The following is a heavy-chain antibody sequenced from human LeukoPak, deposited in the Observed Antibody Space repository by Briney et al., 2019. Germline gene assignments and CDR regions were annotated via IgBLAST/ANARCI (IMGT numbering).Heavy chain of an antibody. V-gene: IGHV4-39*01. J-gene: IGHJ3*02. CDR1: GGSISSSNYY. CDR3: ARLCSSTSCAYKRAFDI. D-gene: IGHD2-2*01. CDR2: IYYSGST. Sequence: PSETLPLTCTVSGGSISSSNYYWGWIRQPPGKGLEWIGSIYYSGSTYYNPSLKSRVTISVDTSKNQFSLKLSSVTAADTAVYYCARLCSSTSCAYKRAFDIWGQGTMVTVSS.